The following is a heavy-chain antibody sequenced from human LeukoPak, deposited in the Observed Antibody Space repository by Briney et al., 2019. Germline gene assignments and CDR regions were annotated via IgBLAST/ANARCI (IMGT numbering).Heavy chain of an antibody. J-gene: IGHJ4*02. CDR3: AKDNYYDSSAALDY. CDR1: GFTFSSYW. V-gene: IGHV3-74*01. D-gene: IGHD3-22*01. CDR2: INSDGSST. Sequence: GGSLRLSCAASGFTFSSYWMHWVRQAPGKGLVWVSRINSDGSSTSYADSVKGRFTISRDNAKNSLYLQMNSLRAEDTAVYYCAKDNYYDSSAALDYWGQGTLVTVSS.